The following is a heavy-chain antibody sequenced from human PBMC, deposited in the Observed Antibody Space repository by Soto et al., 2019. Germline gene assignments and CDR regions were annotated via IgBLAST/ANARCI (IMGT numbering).Heavy chain of an antibody. V-gene: IGHV5-51*01. CDR1: GYSFTSYW. D-gene: IGHD6-13*01. Sequence: GESLKISCKGSGYSFTSYWIGWVRQMPGKGLEWMGIIYPGDSDTIYSPTFQGQVTIAADKSISNAYLQWSSLKASDTAMYYCARAAGIAAAGTEYYGMDVWGQGNTVTVSS. CDR3: ARAAGIAAAGTEYYGMDV. J-gene: IGHJ6*02. CDR2: IYPGDSDT.